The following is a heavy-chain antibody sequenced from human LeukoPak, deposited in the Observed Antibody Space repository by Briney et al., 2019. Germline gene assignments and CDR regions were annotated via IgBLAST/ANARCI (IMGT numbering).Heavy chain of an antibody. CDR2: INHSGST. D-gene: IGHD5/OR15-5a*01. Sequence: SETLSLTCAVYGGSFSGYYWSWIRQPPGKGLEWIGEINHSGSTNYNPSLKSRVTISVDTSKNQFSLRLSSVTAADTAVYYCARCPPPGWFDPWGQGTLVTVSS. CDR1: GGSFSGYY. CDR3: ARCPPPGWFDP. V-gene: IGHV4-34*01. J-gene: IGHJ5*02.